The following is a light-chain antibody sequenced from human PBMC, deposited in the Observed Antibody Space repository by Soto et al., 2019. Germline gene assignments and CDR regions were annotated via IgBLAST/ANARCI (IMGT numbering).Light chain of an antibody. CDR1: QTIGTR. CDR2: DAS. Sequence: DIPMTQSPSIVSASVGDRVTITCRASQTIGTRLAWYQRKPGKALKFLIYDASTLESGVPSRFSGSGSGTEFTLTISSLQPDDLATEYCQQYHSLYTFGQGTNLAIK. V-gene: IGKV1-5*01. CDR3: QQYHSLYT. J-gene: IGKJ2*01.